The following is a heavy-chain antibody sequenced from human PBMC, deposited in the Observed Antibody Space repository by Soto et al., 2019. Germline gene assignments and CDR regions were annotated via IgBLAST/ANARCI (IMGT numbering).Heavy chain of an antibody. CDR1: GFTFSTYG. Sequence: GGSLRLSCAASGFTFSTYGMHWVRQAPGKGLEWVAVIWYDGSKEYYADSVKGRFTIARDNSKNTLNLQMNSLRAEDTAVYYCARADETNIDYWGQGTLVTVS. CDR3: ARADETNIDY. CDR2: IWYDGSKE. J-gene: IGHJ4*02. V-gene: IGHV3-33*01.